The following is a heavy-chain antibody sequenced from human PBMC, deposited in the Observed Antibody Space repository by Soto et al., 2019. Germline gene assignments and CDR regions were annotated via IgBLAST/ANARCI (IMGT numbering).Heavy chain of an antibody. V-gene: IGHV1-69*13. CDR1: GGTFSSYA. J-gene: IGHJ6*02. CDR3: ASPPSYYDFWSGPKYGMDV. Sequence: GASVKVSCKASGGTFSSYAISWVRQAPGQGLEWMGGIIPIFGTANYAQKFQGRVTITADESTSTAYMELSSLRSEDTAVYYCASPPSYYDFWSGPKYGMDVWGQGTTVTVPS. D-gene: IGHD3-3*01. CDR2: IIPIFGTA.